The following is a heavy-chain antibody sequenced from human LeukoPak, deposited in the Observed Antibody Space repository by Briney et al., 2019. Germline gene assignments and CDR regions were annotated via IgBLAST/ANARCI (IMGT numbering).Heavy chain of an antibody. D-gene: IGHD1-26*01. Sequence: GGSLRLSCAASGFTFSSYWKTWVRQGPGKGLEWVANIKPDGSLIYYVDSVKGRFTISRDNAKNSLYLQMNSLRAEDTAVYYCAKWELYSGFYYIDYWGQGTLATVSS. V-gene: IGHV3-7*01. J-gene: IGHJ4*02. CDR3: AKWELYSGFYYIDY. CDR2: IKPDGSLI. CDR1: GFTFSSYW.